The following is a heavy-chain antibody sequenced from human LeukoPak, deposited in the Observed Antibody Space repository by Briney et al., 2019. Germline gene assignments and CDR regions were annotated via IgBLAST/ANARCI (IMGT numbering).Heavy chain of an antibody. J-gene: IGHJ6*04. D-gene: IGHD3-10*01. Sequence: SETLSLTCTVSGGSISSYYWSWIRQPPGKGLEWIGYIYYSGSTNYNPSLKSRVTISVDTSKNQFSLKLSSVTAADTAVYYCARGLVRGLTEYHYYYYGMDVWGKGTTVTVSS. V-gene: IGHV4-59*01. CDR3: ARGLVRGLTEYHYYYYGMDV. CDR2: IYYSGST. CDR1: GGSISSYY.